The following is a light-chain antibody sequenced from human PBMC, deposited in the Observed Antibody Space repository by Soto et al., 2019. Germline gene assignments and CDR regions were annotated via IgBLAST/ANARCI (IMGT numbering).Light chain of an antibody. V-gene: IGKV3-20*01. CDR3: QHFGGTTFT. CDR2: GAS. CDR1: QSVSSSY. Sequence: EIVLTQSPGTLSLSPGEGATLSCRASQSVSSSYIAWYQQRPGQTPSLIIYGASTRATGIPDRFSGSGSGTHFTLTISRLEPGDVAVYYCQHFGGTTFTFGQGTRLEIK. J-gene: IGKJ5*01.